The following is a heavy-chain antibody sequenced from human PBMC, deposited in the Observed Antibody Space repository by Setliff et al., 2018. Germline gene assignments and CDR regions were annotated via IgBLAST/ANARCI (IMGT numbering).Heavy chain of an antibody. D-gene: IGHD1-1*01. V-gene: IGHV4-39*01. CDR2: VFYSGSI. CDR1: GASMSTSNYF. J-gene: IGHJ4*02. Sequence: SETLSLTCSVSGASMSTSNYFWGWIRQPPGKGLEWIGNVFYSGSIYYNPSLRDRVTISADSSKDELSLSLQSVTAADSAVYYCARLKVGNNWPDYWGQGTLVTVSS. CDR3: ARLKVGNNWPDY.